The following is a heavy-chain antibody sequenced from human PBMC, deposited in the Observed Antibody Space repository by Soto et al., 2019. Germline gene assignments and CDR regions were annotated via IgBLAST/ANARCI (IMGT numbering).Heavy chain of an antibody. J-gene: IGHJ4*02. Sequence: PSETLSLTCAVYGGSFSGYHWTWIRQPPGRGLEWIGEITHRGSPNYKSSLKSRVTISIDTSKHQFSLNLRSVTAADTAVYFCARITGSVYSARHDYWGKGPLVTVSS. CDR2: ITHRGSP. V-gene: IGHV4-34*01. CDR1: GGSFSGYH. D-gene: IGHD1-26*01. CDR3: ARITGSVYSARHDY.